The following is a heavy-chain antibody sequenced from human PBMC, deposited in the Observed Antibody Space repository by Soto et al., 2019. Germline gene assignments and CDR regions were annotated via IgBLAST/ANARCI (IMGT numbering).Heavy chain of an antibody. V-gene: IGHV4-31*03. Sequence: QVQLQESGPGLVKPSQTLSLTCTVSGGSISSGGYYWSWIRQHPGKGLEWIGYIYYSGSTYYNPSLKRRVTISVATTQNRLPLKLSSVTAPDTAVSYCARDGALFDYWGPGTLVTVSS. CDR1: GGSISSGGYY. CDR2: IYYSGST. J-gene: IGHJ4*02. D-gene: IGHD4-17*01. CDR3: ARDGALFDY.